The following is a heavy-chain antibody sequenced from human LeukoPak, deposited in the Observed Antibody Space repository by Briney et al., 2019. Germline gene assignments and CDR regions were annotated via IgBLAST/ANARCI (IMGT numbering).Heavy chain of an antibody. CDR2: ISAYNGNT. D-gene: IGHD3-22*01. V-gene: IGHV1-18*04. J-gene: IGHJ4*02. Sequence: ASVKVSCKASGYTFTGYYMHWVRQAPGQGLEWMGWISAYNGNTNYAQKLQGRVTMTTDTSTSTAYMELRSLRSDDTAVYYCARAGIYDSSGYVDYWGQGTLVTVSS. CDR3: ARAGIYDSSGYVDY. CDR1: GYTFTGYY.